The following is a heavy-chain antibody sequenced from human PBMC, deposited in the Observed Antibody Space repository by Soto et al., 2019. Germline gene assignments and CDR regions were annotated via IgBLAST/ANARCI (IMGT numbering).Heavy chain of an antibody. V-gene: IGHV4-31*03. CDR1: GGYISSGGYY. Sequence: PSETLSLTCTVSGGYISSGGYYWSWIRQHPGKGLEWIGYIYYSGSTYYNPSLKSRVTISVDTSKNQFSLKLSSVTAADTAVYYCATLRGYYDSSGYYGYYYGMDVWGQGTTVTVSS. CDR3: ATLRGYYDSSGYYGYYYGMDV. D-gene: IGHD3-22*01. CDR2: IYYSGST. J-gene: IGHJ6*02.